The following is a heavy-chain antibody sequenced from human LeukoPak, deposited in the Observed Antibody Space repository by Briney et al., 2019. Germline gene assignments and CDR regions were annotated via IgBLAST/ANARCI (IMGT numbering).Heavy chain of an antibody. CDR1: GFTFSSYA. V-gene: IGHV3-23*01. J-gene: IGHJ4*02. Sequence: GGSLRLSCAVSGFTFSSYAMSWVRQAPGKRLEWVSAISGSGGSTYYADSVKGRFTISRDNSKNTLYLQMNSLRAEDTAVYYCAKSTTVTDLGDYWGQGTLVTVSS. CDR2: ISGSGGST. D-gene: IGHD4-17*01. CDR3: AKSTTVTDLGDY.